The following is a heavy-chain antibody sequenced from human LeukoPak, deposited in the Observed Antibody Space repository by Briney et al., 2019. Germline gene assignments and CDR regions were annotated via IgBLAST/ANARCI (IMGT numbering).Heavy chain of an antibody. CDR2: INHSGST. J-gene: IGHJ4*02. CDR3: ARGPAGWANYDFWSGYLDY. CDR1: GGSFSGYY. D-gene: IGHD3-3*01. Sequence: PSETLSLTCAVYGGSFSGYYWSWIRQPPGKGLEWIGEINHSGSTNYNPSLKSRVTISVDTSKNQFSLKLSSETAADTAVYYCARGPAGWANYDFWSGYLDYWGQGTLVTVSS. V-gene: IGHV4-34*01.